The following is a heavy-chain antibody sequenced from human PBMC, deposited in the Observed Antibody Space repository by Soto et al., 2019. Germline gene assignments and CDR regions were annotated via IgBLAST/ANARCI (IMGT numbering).Heavy chain of an antibody. CDR1: GGTFSSYA. D-gene: IGHD4-17*01. Sequence: SVKVSCKASGGTFSSYAISWVRQAPGQGLEWMGGIIPIFGTANYAQKFQGRVTITADESTSTAYMELSSLRSEDTAVYYCARVYYGDYVRFLRGMDVWGQGTTVTVSS. CDR3: ARVYYGDYVRFLRGMDV. J-gene: IGHJ6*02. CDR2: IIPIFGTA. V-gene: IGHV1-69*13.